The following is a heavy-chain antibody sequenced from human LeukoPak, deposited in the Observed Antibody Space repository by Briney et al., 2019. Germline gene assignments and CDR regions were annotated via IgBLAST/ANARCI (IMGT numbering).Heavy chain of an antibody. CDR3: ARRSYSNHYYYYYYMDV. CDR2: ISWNSGSI. Sequence: GRSLRLSCAASGFTFDDYAMHWVRQAPGKGLEWVSGISWNSGSIGYADSVKGRFTISRDNAKNSLYLQMNSLRAEDTAVYYCARRSYSNHYYYYYYMDVWGKGTTVTVSS. J-gene: IGHJ6*03. CDR1: GFTFDDYA. V-gene: IGHV3-9*01. D-gene: IGHD4-11*01.